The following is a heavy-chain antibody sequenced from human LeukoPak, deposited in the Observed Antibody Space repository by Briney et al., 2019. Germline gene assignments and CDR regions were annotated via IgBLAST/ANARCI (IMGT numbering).Heavy chain of an antibody. CDR2: ISGSGGTT. CDR3: ARGLLHFSRSGSYYFIDY. J-gene: IGHJ4*02. Sequence: QPGGSLRLSCAASGFTLSTYGMNWVRQTPGKGLEWVSVISGSGGTTAYADSVKGRFTISRDNSKNTLYLQMNSLRAEDTAVYYCARGLLHFSRSGSYYFIDYWGQGTLVTVSS. V-gene: IGHV3-23*01. CDR1: GFTLSTYG. D-gene: IGHD1-26*01.